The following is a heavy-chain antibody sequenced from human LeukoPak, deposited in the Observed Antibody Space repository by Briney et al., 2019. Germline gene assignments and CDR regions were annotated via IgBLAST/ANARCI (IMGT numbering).Heavy chain of an antibody. V-gene: IGHV1-18*01. CDR1: GYTFTSYG. D-gene: IGHD6-13*01. CDR3: AGGYGHPHFDY. Sequence: ASVKVSCKASGYTFTSYGISWVRQAPGQGLEWMGWITTYNANTNYAQKLQGGATMTTDTSTSTAYMELRSLRSDDTAVYCGAGGYGHPHFDYWGQGTLVTVSS. CDR2: ITTYNANT. J-gene: IGHJ4*02.